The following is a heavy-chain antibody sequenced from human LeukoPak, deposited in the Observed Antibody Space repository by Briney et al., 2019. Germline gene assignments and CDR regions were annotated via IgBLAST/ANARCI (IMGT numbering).Heavy chain of an antibody. J-gene: IGHJ4*02. CDR3: AKVYPGPDYYDSSGYYF. V-gene: IGHV3-23*01. CDR2: ISGSGGST. CDR1: GFTFSSYG. Sequence: GGSLRLSCAASGFTFSSYGMSWVRQAPGKGLEWVSAISGSGGSTYYADSVKGRFTISRDNSKNTLYLQMNSLRAEDTAVYYCAKVYPGPDYYDSSGYYFWGQGTLVTVSS. D-gene: IGHD3-22*01.